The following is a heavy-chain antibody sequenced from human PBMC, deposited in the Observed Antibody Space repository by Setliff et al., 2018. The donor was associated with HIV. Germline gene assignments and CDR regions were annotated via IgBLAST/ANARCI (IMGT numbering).Heavy chain of an antibody. CDR3: ARGRINYGDYYY. J-gene: IGHJ4*02. D-gene: IGHD4-17*01. Sequence: GGSLRLSCVASGLTLSSYAMNWVRQAPGKGLEWLSGISNTGSSTYYGDSVKGRFTISRDKSRNIVFLQMKSLTSEDTAFYYCARGRINYGDYYYWGQGTLVTVSS. V-gene: IGHV3-23*01. CDR2: ISNTGSST. CDR1: GLTLSSYA.